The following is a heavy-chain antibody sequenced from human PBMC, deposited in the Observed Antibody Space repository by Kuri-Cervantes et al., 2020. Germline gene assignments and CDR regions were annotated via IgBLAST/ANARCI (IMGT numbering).Heavy chain of an antibody. CDR1: GGSFSGYY. Sequence: SETLSLTCAVYGGSFSGYYWSWIRQPPGKVLEWIGEINHSGSTNYNPSLKSRVTISVDTSKNQFSLKLSSVAAADTAVYYCVRDRGSGWYGLDYWGQGTLVTVSS. CDR3: VRDRGSGWYGLDY. D-gene: IGHD6-19*01. CDR2: INHSGST. J-gene: IGHJ4*02. V-gene: IGHV4-34*01.